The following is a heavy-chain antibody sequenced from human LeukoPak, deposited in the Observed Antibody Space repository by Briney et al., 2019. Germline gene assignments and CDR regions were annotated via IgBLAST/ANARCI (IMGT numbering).Heavy chain of an antibody. CDR1: GYTFTAHY. D-gene: IGHD6-13*01. J-gene: IGHJ4*02. CDR2: INPNSGGT. CDR3: ARGIAAAVPAFDY. Sequence: VASVKVSCKASGYTFTAHYIHWVRQAPGQGLEWMGWINPNSGGTNYAQKFQGWVTMTRDTSISTAYMELSRLRSDDTAVYYCARGIAAAVPAFDYWGQGTLVTVSS. V-gene: IGHV1-2*04.